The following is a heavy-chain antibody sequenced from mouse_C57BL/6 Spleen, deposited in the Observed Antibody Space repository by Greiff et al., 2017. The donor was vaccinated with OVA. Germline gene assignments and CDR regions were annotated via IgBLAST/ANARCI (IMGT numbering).Heavy chain of an antibody. J-gene: IGHJ4*01. CDR3: ARQREVTPGFYAMDY. Sequence: EVQVVESGGDLVKPGASLKLSCAASGFTFSSSGMSWVRQTPDQGLEWVATISRGGSYTYYPDSVKGRFTISRDNDKNTRYLQMSSLTSEDTDMYVYARQREVTPGFYAMDYWGQGTSVTVSS. D-gene: IGHD2-2*01. V-gene: IGHV5-6*01. CDR1: GFTFSSSG. CDR2: ISRGGSYT.